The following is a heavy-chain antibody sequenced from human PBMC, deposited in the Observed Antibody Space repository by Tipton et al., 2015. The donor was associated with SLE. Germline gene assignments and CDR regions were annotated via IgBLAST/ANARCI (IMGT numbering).Heavy chain of an antibody. CDR1: GFTFSNYA. J-gene: IGHJ6*03. CDR3: ARDLFSLGYYYMDV. V-gene: IGHV3-30*04. D-gene: IGHD3-10*02. CDR2: ISYDGSEN. Sequence: SLRLSCAASGFTFSNYAMHWVRQAPGKGLEWVAVISYDGSENYYADSVKGRFTISRDNSKNTLNLQMNSLKAEDTAKYFCARDLFSLGYYYMDVWGKGTTVTVYS.